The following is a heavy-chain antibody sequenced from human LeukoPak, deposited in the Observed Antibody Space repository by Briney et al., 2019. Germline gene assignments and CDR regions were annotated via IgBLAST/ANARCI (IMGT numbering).Heavy chain of an antibody. D-gene: IGHD6-13*01. CDR1: GGTFSSYA. J-gene: IGHJ4*02. CDR2: IIPILGIA. CDR3: ARDGIAAAGT. Sequence: SVKVSCKASGGTFSSYAISWVRQAPGQGLEWMGRIIPILGIANYAQKFQGRVTMTTDTSTSTAYMELRSLRSDDTAAYYCARDGIAAAGTWGQGTLVTVSS. V-gene: IGHV1-69*04.